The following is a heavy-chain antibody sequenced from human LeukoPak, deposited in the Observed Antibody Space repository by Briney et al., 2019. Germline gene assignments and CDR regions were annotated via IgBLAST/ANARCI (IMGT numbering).Heavy chain of an antibody. D-gene: IGHD3-10*01. CDR1: GXSISSSNW. CDR3: ARDNGSGSYYNPFDY. CDR2: IYHSGST. Sequence: SETLSLTCAVSGXSISSSNWWSWVRQPPGKGLEWIGEIYHSGSTNYNPSLKSRVTISVDKSKNQFSLKLSSVTAADTAVYYCARDNGSGSYYNPFDYWGQGTLVTVSS. V-gene: IGHV4-4*02. J-gene: IGHJ4*02.